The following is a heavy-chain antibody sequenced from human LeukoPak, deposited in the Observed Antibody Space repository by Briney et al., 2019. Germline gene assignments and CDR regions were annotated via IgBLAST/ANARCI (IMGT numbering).Heavy chain of an antibody. V-gene: IGHV3-66*01. Sequence: PGGSLRLSCAASGFTVSSNYMSWVRQAPGKGLEWVSVIYSGGSTYYADSVKGRFTISRDNSKNTLYLQMNSLRAEDTAVYYCARARPTETRYGSGSYSFDYWGQGTLVTVSS. CDR1: GFTVSSNY. D-gene: IGHD3-10*01. CDR3: ARARPTETRYGSGSYSFDY. J-gene: IGHJ4*02. CDR2: IYSGGST.